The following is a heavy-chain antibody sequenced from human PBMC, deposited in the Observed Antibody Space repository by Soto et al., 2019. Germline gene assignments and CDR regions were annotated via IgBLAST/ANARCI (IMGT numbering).Heavy chain of an antibody. CDR1: GYRFSNYG. CDR2: ISVYNGNT. V-gene: IGHV1-18*01. Sequence: QVQLVQSGTEVKKPGASVKVSCKPSGYRFSNYGISWVRQAPGQGLEWMGWISVYNGNTNYAQKFQGRVTMPTDTSTSTAYMELRSLNSDNTAVYYCARDGVIFRYNYYYYGMDVWGQGTTVTVSS. D-gene: IGHD3-10*01. CDR3: ARDGVIFRYNYYYYGMDV. J-gene: IGHJ6*02.